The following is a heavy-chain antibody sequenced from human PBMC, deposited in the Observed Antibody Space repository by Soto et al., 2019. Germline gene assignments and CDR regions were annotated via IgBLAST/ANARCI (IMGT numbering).Heavy chain of an antibody. CDR2: ISWNSGSR. Sequence: EVKLVESGGGLVQTGRSLRLSCVASGFNLDAFGMYWVRQPPGRGLEWVSGISWNSGSRVYVDSVKGRFTISRDNAENSLYLHMNNLRTEDTALYFCVRSRRGCGSTSCPPDYGGQGTQVTVSS. D-gene: IGHD2-2*01. CDR3: VRSRRGCGSTSCPPDY. CDR1: GFNLDAFG. V-gene: IGHV3-9*01. J-gene: IGHJ4*02.